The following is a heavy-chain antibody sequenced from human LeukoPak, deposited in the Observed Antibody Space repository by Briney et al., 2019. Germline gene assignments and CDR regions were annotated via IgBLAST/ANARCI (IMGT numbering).Heavy chain of an antibody. CDR3: ARARENDVVVTAPGAFDI. CDR1: GYTFTGYY. J-gene: IGHJ3*02. CDR2: INPNSGGT. V-gene: IGHV1-2*02. D-gene: IGHD2-21*02. Sequence: ASVKVSCKASGYTFTGYYMHWVRQAPGQGLEWMGWINPNSGGTNYAQKFQGRVTMTRDTSISTAYMELSRLRSEDTAVYYCARARENDVVVTAPGAFDIWGQGTMVTVSS.